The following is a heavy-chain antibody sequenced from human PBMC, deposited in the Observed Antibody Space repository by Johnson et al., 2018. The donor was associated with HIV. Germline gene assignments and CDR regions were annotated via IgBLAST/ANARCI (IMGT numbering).Heavy chain of an antibody. CDR3: VRPAAAGRDDAFDI. Sequence: VQLVESGGGLVQPGRSLRLSCAASGFTFDDYAMHWVRQAPGKGLEWVSGISWNSGSIGYADSVKGRFTISRDNAKNSLYLQMNSLRAEDTAVYYCVRPAAAGRDDAFDIWGQGTMVTVSS. V-gene: IGHV3-9*01. CDR2: ISWNSGSI. CDR1: GFTFDDYA. J-gene: IGHJ3*02. D-gene: IGHD6-13*01.